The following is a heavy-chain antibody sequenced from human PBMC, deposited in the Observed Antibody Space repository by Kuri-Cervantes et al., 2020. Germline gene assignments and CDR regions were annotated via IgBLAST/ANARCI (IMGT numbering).Heavy chain of an antibody. Sequence: GGSLRLSCAASGFTLSNYDMHWVRQATGKGLEWVSGVGIAGDTYYTGSVKGRFTISRDNAKNSLYLQMNSLGAEDTAVYYCARAHYYDSSGYYYPGKISYWGQGTLVTVSS. D-gene: IGHD3-22*01. CDR3: ARAHYYDSSGYYYPGKISY. V-gene: IGHV3-13*04. J-gene: IGHJ4*02. CDR2: VGIAGDT. CDR1: GFTLSNYD.